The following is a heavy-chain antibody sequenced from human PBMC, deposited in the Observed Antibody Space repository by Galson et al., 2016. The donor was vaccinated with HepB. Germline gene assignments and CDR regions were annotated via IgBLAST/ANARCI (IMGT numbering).Heavy chain of an antibody. J-gene: IGHJ4*02. V-gene: IGHV3-15*01. Sequence: LAWVGRIKSKTNDGTTNYAAPVKGRFTISRDDSKNTLFLQMNSLKTEDTAMYFCTTVGGSSSEHWGQGTLVTVSS. D-gene: IGHD6-6*01. CDR2: IKSKTNDGTT. CDR3: TTVGGSSSEH.